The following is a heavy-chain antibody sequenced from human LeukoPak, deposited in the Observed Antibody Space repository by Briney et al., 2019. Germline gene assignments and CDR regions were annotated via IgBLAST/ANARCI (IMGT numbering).Heavy chain of an antibody. J-gene: IGHJ4*02. D-gene: IGHD1-26*01. CDR3: ARGVGAIAD. Sequence: SVKVSCKASGYTFTSYYMHWVRQAPGQGLEWMGGIIPIFGTANYAQKFQGRVTITTDESTSTAYMELSSLRSEDTAVYYCARGVGAIADWGQGTLVTVSS. CDR1: GYTFTSYY. V-gene: IGHV1-69*05. CDR2: IIPIFGTA.